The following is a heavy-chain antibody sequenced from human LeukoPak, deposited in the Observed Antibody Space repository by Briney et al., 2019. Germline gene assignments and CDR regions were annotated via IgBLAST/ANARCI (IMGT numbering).Heavy chain of an antibody. CDR2: MNPNSGNT. CDR1: GYTFTSYD. Sequence: ASVKVSCKASGYTFTSYDINWVRQATGQGLEWMGWMNPNSGNTGYAQKFQGRVTMTRNTSISTAYMELSSLRVEDTAVYYCAREIYCSASSCTGGVFDIWGQGTMVTVSS. J-gene: IGHJ3*02. V-gene: IGHV1-8*01. CDR3: AREIYCSASSCTGGVFDI. D-gene: IGHD2-15*01.